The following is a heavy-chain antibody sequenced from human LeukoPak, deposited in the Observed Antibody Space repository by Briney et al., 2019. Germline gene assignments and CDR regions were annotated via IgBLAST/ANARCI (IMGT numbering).Heavy chain of an antibody. V-gene: IGHV1-46*01. Sequence: ASVKLARKATGYSFTTYYIHWMRQAPGRGLEWMGIINPSDGSTSSAQKFQGRVTMTSDTSTSTVYMELSSLTYDDTAVYYCARDQYSGSSPGHFDYWGQGTLVTVSS. CDR3: ARDQYSGSSPGHFDY. J-gene: IGHJ4*02. CDR1: GYSFTTYY. D-gene: IGHD1-26*01. CDR2: INPSDGST.